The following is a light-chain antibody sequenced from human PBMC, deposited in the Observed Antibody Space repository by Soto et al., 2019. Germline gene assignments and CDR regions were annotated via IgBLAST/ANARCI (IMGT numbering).Light chain of an antibody. CDR1: QSVSSNY. V-gene: IGKV3-20*01. Sequence: EIVLTQSPGTLSLSPGERATFSCRASQSVSSNYLAWYQQKPGQAPRLLIYGAFKRATGIPDRFSGSGSGTDFTLTISSLEPADFAVYYCQQYGSSGTFGQGTKVDIK. CDR3: QQYGSSGT. CDR2: GAF. J-gene: IGKJ1*01.